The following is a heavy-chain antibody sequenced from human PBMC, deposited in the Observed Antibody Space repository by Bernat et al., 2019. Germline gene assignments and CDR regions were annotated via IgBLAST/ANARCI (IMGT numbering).Heavy chain of an antibody. CDR2: IDPSDSYT. CDR1: GYSFTSYW. Sequence: EVQLVQSGAEVKKPGESLRISCKGSGYSFTSYWISWVRQMPGKGLEWMGRIDPSDSYTNYSPSFQGHVTISADQSISTSYLQWSSLKASDTAMYYCARGRYFDWLPNHNWFDPWGQGTLVTVSS. V-gene: IGHV5-10-1*03. CDR3: ARGRYFDWLPNHNWFDP. J-gene: IGHJ5*02. D-gene: IGHD3-9*01.